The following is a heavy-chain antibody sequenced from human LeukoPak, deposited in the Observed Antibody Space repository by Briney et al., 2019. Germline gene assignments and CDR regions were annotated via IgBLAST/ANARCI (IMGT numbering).Heavy chain of an antibody. V-gene: IGHV4-61*02. CDR1: GGSISSGGYY. Sequence: SETLSLTCTVSGGSISSGGYYWSWIRQPAGKGLEWIGRIYTSGSTNYNPSLKSRVTISVDRSKNQFSLKLSSVTAADTAVYYCARVSGSYYNCDYWGQGTLVTVSS. J-gene: IGHJ4*02. D-gene: IGHD3-10*01. CDR2: IYTSGST. CDR3: ARVSGSYYNCDY.